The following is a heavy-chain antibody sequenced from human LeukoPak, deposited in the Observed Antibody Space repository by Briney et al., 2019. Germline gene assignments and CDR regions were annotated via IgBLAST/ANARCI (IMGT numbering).Heavy chain of an antibody. CDR3: ARAGFYASVNQYYYYYYMDV. Sequence: SETLSLTCTVSGGSIGSYYWSWVRQPPGKGLEWIGYIYYSGSTNYNPSLKSRVTTSIDTSKNQFSLKVTSVTAADAAVYYCARAGFYASVNQYYYYYYMDVWGTGTTVTVSS. J-gene: IGHJ6*03. CDR2: IYYSGST. V-gene: IGHV4-59*01. CDR1: GGSIGSYY. D-gene: IGHD2/OR15-2a*01.